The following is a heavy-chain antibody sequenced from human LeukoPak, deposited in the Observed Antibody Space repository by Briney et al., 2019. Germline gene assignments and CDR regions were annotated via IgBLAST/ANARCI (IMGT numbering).Heavy chain of an antibody. Sequence: GASVKVSCKASGYTFTDYYIHWVRQAPGQGLEWMAWINPNSGGTYYAQSFHDRITLTRDTSISTVYMELSRLRSDDTAIYYCARANALYCSSTSCLFDYWGQGTLVTVSS. D-gene: IGHD2-2*01. CDR3: ARANALYCSSTSCLFDY. CDR1: GYTFTDYY. V-gene: IGHV1-2*02. CDR2: INPNSGGT. J-gene: IGHJ4*02.